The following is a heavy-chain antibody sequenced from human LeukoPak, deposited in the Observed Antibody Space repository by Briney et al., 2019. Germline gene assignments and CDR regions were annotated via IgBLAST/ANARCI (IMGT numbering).Heavy chain of an antibody. CDR3: ARGATAGRFSLRPTGAYYMDV. D-gene: IGHD6-13*01. CDR2: INPNINGT. Sequence: ASVKVSCKASGYTFTGYYIHWVRQAPGQGLEWMGWINPNINGTNYAQKFQGRVTMTRDTSINTAYMELSSLRFDDTAVYYCARGATAGRFSLRPTGAYYMDVWGKGTTVTVSS. J-gene: IGHJ6*03. CDR1: GYTFTGYY. V-gene: IGHV1-2*02.